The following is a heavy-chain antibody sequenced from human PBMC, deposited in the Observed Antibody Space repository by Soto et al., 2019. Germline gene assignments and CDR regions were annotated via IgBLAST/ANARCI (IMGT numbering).Heavy chain of an antibody. J-gene: IGHJ5*01. CDR3: VRLIGNSWLDS. Sequence: GGSLRLACAASGFTFRPYYMSWVRQAPGKGLEWLAMTTQDGNDKHYVDSVKSRITINPDISNNQVSLHLNSVTPDDTAVYYCVRLIGNSWLDSWGQGTLVTVSS. CDR2: TTQDGNDK. CDR1: GFTFRPYY. D-gene: IGHD2-8*01. V-gene: IGHV3-7*01.